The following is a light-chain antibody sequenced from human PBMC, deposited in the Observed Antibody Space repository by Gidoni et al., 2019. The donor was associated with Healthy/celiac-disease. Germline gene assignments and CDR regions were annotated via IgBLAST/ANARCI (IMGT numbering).Light chain of an antibody. CDR3: LQDYNYPLT. Sequence: AIQMTQSPSSLSASVGDRVTITCRASQGIRNDLGWYQQKPGKAPKLLIYAASSLQSGVPSRFSGSGSGTDFTITISSLQPEAFATYYCLQDYNYPLTFGGGTKVEIK. CDR1: QGIRND. J-gene: IGKJ4*01. CDR2: AAS. V-gene: IGKV1-6*01.